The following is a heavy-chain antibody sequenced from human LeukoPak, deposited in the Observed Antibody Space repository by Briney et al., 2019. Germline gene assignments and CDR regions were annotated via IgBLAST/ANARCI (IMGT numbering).Heavy chain of an antibody. CDR3: VKVSAYSGTNYFDY. V-gene: IGHV3-30-3*01. CDR1: GFTFSSYA. D-gene: IGHD1-26*01. CDR2: ISYDGSNK. Sequence: PGGSLRLSCAASGFTFSSYAMHWVRQAPGKGLEWVAVISYDGSNKYYADSVKGRFTISRDNSKNTLYLQMNSLRAEDTAVYYCVKVSAYSGTNYFDYWGQGALVTVSS. J-gene: IGHJ4*02.